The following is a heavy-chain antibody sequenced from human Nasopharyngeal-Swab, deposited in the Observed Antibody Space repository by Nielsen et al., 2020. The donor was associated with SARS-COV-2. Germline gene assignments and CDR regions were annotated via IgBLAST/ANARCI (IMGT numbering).Heavy chain of an antibody. Sequence: GSLRLSCTVSGGSISSSSYYWGWIRQPPGKGLEWIVSIYYSGSTYYNPSLKRRVTISEDTSKNQFSLKLSSVTAADTAVYYCVGSSWYGDYYYYYGRYVWGQGTTVTVSS. CDR3: VGSSWYGDYYYYYGRYV. D-gene: IGHD6-13*01. V-gene: IGHV4-39*07. CDR2: IYYSGST. J-gene: IGHJ6*02. CDR1: GGSISSSSYY.